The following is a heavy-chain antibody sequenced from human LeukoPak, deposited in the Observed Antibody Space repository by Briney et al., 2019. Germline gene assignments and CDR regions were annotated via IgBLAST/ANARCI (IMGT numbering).Heavy chain of an antibody. Sequence: SETLSLTCTVSRDSMSSSYWGWLRQPPGKGLEWIGYIYYNGDTKYTPSLKSRVTISQDMSRNQFSLNLTSVTAADTAMYYCARHRYYDSSGYYWFDPWGQGTLVTVSS. CDR3: ARHRYYDSSGYYWFDP. D-gene: IGHD3-22*01. J-gene: IGHJ5*02. CDR1: RDSMSSSY. V-gene: IGHV4-59*01. CDR2: IYYNGDT.